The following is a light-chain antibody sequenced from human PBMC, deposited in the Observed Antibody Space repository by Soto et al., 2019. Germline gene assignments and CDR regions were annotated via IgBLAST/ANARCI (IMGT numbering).Light chain of an antibody. J-gene: IGKJ4*01. CDR3: QQYNNWPPVT. CDR1: QSVSSN. CDR2: GAS. V-gene: IGKV3-15*01. Sequence: ETVMTQSPATLSVSPGERATLSCRASQSVSSNLAWYQQKPGQAPSLLVYGASTRAPGIPARFSGSGSGTEFTLTISSLQSEDSAVYYCQQYNNWPPVTFGGGTKVEIK.